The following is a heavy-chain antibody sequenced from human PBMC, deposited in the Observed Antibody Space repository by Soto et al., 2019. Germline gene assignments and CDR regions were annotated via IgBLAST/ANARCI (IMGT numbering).Heavy chain of an antibody. V-gene: IGHV1-69*13. D-gene: IGHD3-22*01. Sequence: ASVKVSCKASGGTFSSYAISWVRQAPGQGLEWMGGIIPIFGTANYAQKFQGRVTITADESTSTAYMELSSLRSEDTAVYYCARALRNYYDSSGRDAFDIWGQGTMVTVSS. CDR1: GGTFSSYA. J-gene: IGHJ3*02. CDR3: ARALRNYYDSSGRDAFDI. CDR2: IIPIFGTA.